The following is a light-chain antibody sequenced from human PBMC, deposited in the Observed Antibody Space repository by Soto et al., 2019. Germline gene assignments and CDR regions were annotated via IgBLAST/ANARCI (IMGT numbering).Light chain of an antibody. CDR1: QSVLYSSNNKHY. CDR2: WAS. V-gene: IGKV4-1*01. J-gene: IGKJ2*01. CDR3: QQYYSTPPT. Sequence: DIVMTQSPDSLAVSLGERATINCKSSQSVLYSSNNKHYLAWYQQKPGQHPKLLIYWASTRESGVPDRFGGSGSGTDFTLTISSLQAENVAVYYCQQYYSTPPTFGQGTKLEIK.